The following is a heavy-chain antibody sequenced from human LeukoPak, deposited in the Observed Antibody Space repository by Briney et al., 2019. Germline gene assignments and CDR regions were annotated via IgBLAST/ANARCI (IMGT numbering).Heavy chain of an antibody. V-gene: IGHV1-24*01. CDR3: VTPEMATITARFDY. Sequence: ASVKVSCKVSGYTLTELSMHWVRQAPGKGLEWMGGFDPEDGETIYAQKFQGRVTMTEDTSTDTAYMELSSLRSEDTAVYYCVTPEMATITARFDYWGQGTLVTVSS. CDR1: GYTLTELS. CDR2: FDPEDGET. J-gene: IGHJ4*02. D-gene: IGHD5-24*01.